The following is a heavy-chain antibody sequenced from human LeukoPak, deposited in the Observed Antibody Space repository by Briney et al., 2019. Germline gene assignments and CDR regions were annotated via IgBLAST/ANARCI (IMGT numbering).Heavy chain of an antibody. J-gene: IGHJ4*02. V-gene: IGHV3-74*01. CDR3: ARGVGSSGYYDTGFDS. Sequence: GGSLRLSCAASGFTFSSYGMSWVRQAPGKGLVWVSRINSDGSSTSYADSVKGRFTISRDNAKDTLYLQMNSLRAEDTAVYYCARGVGSSGYYDTGFDSWGQGTLVTVSS. CDR1: GFTFSSYG. CDR2: INSDGSST. D-gene: IGHD3-22*01.